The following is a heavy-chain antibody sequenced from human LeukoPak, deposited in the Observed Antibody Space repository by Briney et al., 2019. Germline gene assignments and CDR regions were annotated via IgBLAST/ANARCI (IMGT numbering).Heavy chain of an antibody. Sequence: GGSLRLSCAASGLTFSSSGMPWFRQAPGKGLDGVALLRYDGSNKYYGDSVMGRFTIYRDNSKNTLYLQMTSLRAEDTAVYYCAKDSVQLLFNWFYPWGQGTLVTVSS. CDR1: GLTFSSSG. CDR2: LRYDGSNK. CDR3: AKDSVQLLFNWFYP. D-gene: IGHD2-2*01. V-gene: IGHV3-30*02. J-gene: IGHJ5*02.